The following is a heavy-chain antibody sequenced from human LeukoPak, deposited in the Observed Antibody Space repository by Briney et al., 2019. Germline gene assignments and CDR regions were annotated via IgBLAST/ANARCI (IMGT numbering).Heavy chain of an antibody. V-gene: IGHV3-30*04. CDR1: GFTFSNYA. Sequence: PGGSLRLSCAASGFTFSNYALHWVRQAPGKGLEWVAVISYDDTNKYYVDSVKGRFTISRDNSKNTLYLQMNSLRAEDTAVYYCAKPARTDYADYWGQGTLVTVSS. CDR3: AKPARTDYADY. D-gene: IGHD1-14*01. J-gene: IGHJ4*02. CDR2: ISYDDTNK.